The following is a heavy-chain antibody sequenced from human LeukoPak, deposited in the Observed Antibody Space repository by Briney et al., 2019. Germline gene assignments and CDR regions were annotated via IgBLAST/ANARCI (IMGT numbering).Heavy chain of an antibody. J-gene: IGHJ6*03. CDR3: ARARGRGYDFWSGPKGPDYMDV. CDR2: INHSGST. D-gene: IGHD3-3*01. CDR1: GGSFSGYY. Sequence: PSETLSLTCAVSGGSFSGYYWSWIRQPPGKGLEWIGEINHSGSTNYNPSLKSRVTIPVDTSKNQFSLKLSSVTAADTAVYYCARARGRGYDFWSGPKGPDYMDVWGKGTTVTVSS. V-gene: IGHV4-34*01.